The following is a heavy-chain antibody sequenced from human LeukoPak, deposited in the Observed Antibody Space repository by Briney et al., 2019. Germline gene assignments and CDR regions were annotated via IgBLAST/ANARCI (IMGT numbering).Heavy chain of an antibody. CDR2: INPNNGGT. CDR3: ARDPPYCTNGVCSAFDY. CDR1: GYTFTGYY. J-gene: IGHJ4*02. V-gene: IGHV1-2*02. Sequence: ASVKVSCKASGYTFTGYYMHWVRQAPGQGLEWMGWINPNNGGTNYAQKFQGRVTMTRDTSISTAYMELSRLRSDDTAVYYCARDPPYCTNGVCSAFDYWGQGTLVTVSS. D-gene: IGHD2-8*01.